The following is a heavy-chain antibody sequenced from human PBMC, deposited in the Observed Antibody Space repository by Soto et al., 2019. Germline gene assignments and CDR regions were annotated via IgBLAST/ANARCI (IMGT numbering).Heavy chain of an antibody. J-gene: IGHJ4*02. CDR2: ISAYNGNT. CDR3: ARDLNTMIVVVPFDY. Sequence: GASVKVSCKASGYTFTSYGSSWVRQAPGQGLEWMGWISAYNGNTNYAQKLQGRVTMTTDTSTSTAYMELRSLRSDDTAVYYCARDLNTMIVVVPFDYWGQGTLVTVSS. CDR1: GYTFTSYG. D-gene: IGHD3-22*01. V-gene: IGHV1-18*01.